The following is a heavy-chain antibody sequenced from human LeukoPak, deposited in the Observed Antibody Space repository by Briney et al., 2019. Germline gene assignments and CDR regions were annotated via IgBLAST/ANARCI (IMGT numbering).Heavy chain of an antibody. Sequence: ASVKVSCKASGFTFTSSAVQWVRQARGQRLEWIGWIVVGSGNTNYAQKFQERVTITRDMSTSTAYMELSSLRSEDTAVYYCARVGGYSYGYLAATYHFDYWGQGTLVTVSS. CDR1: GFTFTSSA. J-gene: IGHJ4*02. V-gene: IGHV1-58*01. CDR3: ARVGGYSYGYLAATYHFDY. CDR2: IVVGSGNT. D-gene: IGHD5-18*01.